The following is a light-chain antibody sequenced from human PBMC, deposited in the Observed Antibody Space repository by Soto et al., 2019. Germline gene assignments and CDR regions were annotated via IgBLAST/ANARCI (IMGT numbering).Light chain of an antibody. CDR2: DVS. V-gene: IGLV2-14*03. Sequence: QSVLTQPASVAGSPGQSITISCTGTSSDVGGYNYVSWYQQHPGKAPKLMIYDVSYRPSGVSNRFSGSTSGNTASLTISGLQAEYEADYYCSSSTSSSTRVFGTGTKLTVL. CDR1: SSDVGGYNY. J-gene: IGLJ1*01. CDR3: SSSTSSSTRV.